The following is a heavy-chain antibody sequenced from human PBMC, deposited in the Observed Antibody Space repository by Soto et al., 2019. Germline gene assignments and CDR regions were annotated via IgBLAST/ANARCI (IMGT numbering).Heavy chain of an antibody. CDR2: ISSSSRTI. J-gene: IGHJ5*02. V-gene: IGHV3-48*01. Sequence: EVQLVESGGGLVQPGGSLRLSCAASGFTFSSYSMNWVRQAPGKGLEWVSYISSSSRTIYYADSMKGRFTISRDNAKNSLYLQMNSLRAEDTAVYYCARDRFDYYDSSGYWRFDPWGQGTLVTVSS. D-gene: IGHD3-22*01. CDR3: ARDRFDYYDSSGYWRFDP. CDR1: GFTFSSYS.